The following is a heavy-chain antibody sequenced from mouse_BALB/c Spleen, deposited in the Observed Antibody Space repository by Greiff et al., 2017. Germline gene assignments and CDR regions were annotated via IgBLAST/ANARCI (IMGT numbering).Heavy chain of an antibody. CDR3: ARGGIMVLGFAY. J-gene: IGHJ3*01. Sequence: VQLQQSGAELARPGASVKMSCKASGYTFTSYTMHWVKQRPGQGLEWIGYINPSSGYTNYNQKFKDKATLTADKSSSTAYMQLSSLTSEDSAVYYCARGGIMVLGFAYWGQGTLVTVSA. D-gene: IGHD2-2*01. CDR1: GYTFTSYT. CDR2: INPSSGYT. V-gene: IGHV1-4*01.